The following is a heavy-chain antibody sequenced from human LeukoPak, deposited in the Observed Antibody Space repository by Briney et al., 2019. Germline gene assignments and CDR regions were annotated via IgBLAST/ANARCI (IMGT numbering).Heavy chain of an antibody. J-gene: IGHJ4*02. CDR3: ATPWDYGAH. D-gene: IGHD4-17*01. CDR1: GFTFSNYE. Sequence: GGSLRLSCAASGFTFSNYEMNWVHQAPGKGLEWVSYISSSGTTIYYADSVKGRFTISRDNAKNSLYLQMNSLRAEDTAVYYCATPWDYGAHWGQGTLVTVSS. CDR2: ISSSGTTI. V-gene: IGHV3-48*03.